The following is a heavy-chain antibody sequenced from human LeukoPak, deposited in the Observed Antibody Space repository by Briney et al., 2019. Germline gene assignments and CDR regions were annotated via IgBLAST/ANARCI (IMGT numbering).Heavy chain of an antibody. D-gene: IGHD2-2*01. V-gene: IGHV3-74*01. J-gene: IGHJ4*02. Sequence: GRSLRLSCAASGFTFSTYWMHWAGHAPGKGLVWVAHINSDGSISAYGDSVKGRFTIYRDNAKNTLYLQMNSLRAGDTAVYYCVRGDGHLLSSFVDFWGQGTLVTVSS. CDR1: GFTFSTYW. CDR2: INSDGSIS. CDR3: VRGDGHLLSSFVDF.